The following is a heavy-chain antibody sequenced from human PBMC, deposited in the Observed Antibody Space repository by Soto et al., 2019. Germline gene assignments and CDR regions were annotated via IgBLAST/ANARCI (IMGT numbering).Heavy chain of an antibody. Sequence: GGSLRLSCAASGFAFNTYSMRWVRQAPGRGLEWVAVISYDGSNKFYADSVKGRFTISRDNSKNTLHLAMNSLRGEDTAVYYCAKVFPMGYFFDFWGQGTLVTVSS. CDR1: GFAFNTYS. V-gene: IGHV3-30-3*01. CDR3: AKVFPMGYFFDF. J-gene: IGHJ4*02. CDR2: ISYDGSNK.